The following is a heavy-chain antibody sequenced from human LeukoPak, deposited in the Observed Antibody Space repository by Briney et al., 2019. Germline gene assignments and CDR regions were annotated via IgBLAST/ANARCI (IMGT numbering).Heavy chain of an antibody. D-gene: IGHD3-22*01. J-gene: IGHJ4*02. Sequence: SVKVSCKASRGTFSSYAISWVRQAPGHGLEWMGGIIPIFGTANYVQKFQGRVTITADESTSTAYMELSSLRSEDTAVYYCASVPYYYDSSGYYYDYWGQGTLVTVSS. V-gene: IGHV1-69*13. CDR1: RGTFSSYA. CDR2: IIPIFGTA. CDR3: ASVPYYYDSSGYYYDY.